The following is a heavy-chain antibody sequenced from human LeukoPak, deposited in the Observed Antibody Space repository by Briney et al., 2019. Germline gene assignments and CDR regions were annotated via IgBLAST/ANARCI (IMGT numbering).Heavy chain of an antibody. CDR3: AKGPGYSYSPYSFDY. Sequence: GGSLRLSCAASGFTFSSYAMSWVRQPPRKGLEWVSTISGVGRATYYADTVKARITISIDSSKNTLYLKLNRLRAEDTAVYYCAKGPGYSYSPYSFDYWGQGKLVTVSS. D-gene: IGHD5-18*01. J-gene: IGHJ4*02. CDR1: GFTFSSYA. V-gene: IGHV3-23*01. CDR2: ISGVGRAT.